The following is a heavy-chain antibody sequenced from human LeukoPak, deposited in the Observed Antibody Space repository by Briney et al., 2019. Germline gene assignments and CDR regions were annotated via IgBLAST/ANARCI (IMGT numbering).Heavy chain of an antibody. CDR3: ARLGGATIYSYYYYYYMDV. J-gene: IGHJ6*03. CDR2: INSDGSST. V-gene: IGHV3-74*01. Sequence: GGSLRLSCAASGFTFSSYGMSWVRQAPGKGLVWVSRINSDGSSTSYADSVKGRFTISRDNAKNSLYLQMNSLRAEDTAVYYCARLGGATIYSYYYYYYMDVWGKGTTVTVSS. D-gene: IGHD5-12*01. CDR1: GFTFSSYG.